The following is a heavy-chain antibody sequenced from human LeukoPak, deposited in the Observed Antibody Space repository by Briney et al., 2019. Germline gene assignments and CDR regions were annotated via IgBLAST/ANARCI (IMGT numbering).Heavy chain of an antibody. Sequence: GGSLRLSCAASGFTFSSYWMHWVRQAPGKGLVWVSRINTDGSSTSYADSVKGRFTISRDNAKNTLYLQMNSLRAEDTAVCYCARAGYYYYYMDVWGKGTTVTVSS. CDR3: ARAGYYYYYMDV. CDR2: INTDGSST. CDR1: GFTFSSYW. J-gene: IGHJ6*03. V-gene: IGHV3-74*01.